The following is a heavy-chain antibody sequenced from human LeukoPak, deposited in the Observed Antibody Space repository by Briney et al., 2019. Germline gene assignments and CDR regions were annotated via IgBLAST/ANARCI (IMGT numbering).Heavy chain of an antibody. J-gene: IGHJ4*02. CDR2: ISSNEGST. V-gene: IGHV3-64D*09. D-gene: IGHD6-6*01. CDR1: GLTFSSYA. Sequence: GGSLRLSCSASGLTFSSYAMHCVRQAPGKGLEYVSAISSNEGSTYYADSVKGRFTISRDNSKNTLYLQMSSLRAEDTAVYYCVKSMGIVARPKIFDYWGQGTLVTVSS. CDR3: VKSMGIVARPKIFDY.